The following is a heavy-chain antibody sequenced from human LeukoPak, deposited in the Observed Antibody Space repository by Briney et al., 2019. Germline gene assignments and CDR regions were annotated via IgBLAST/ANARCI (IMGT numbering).Heavy chain of an antibody. CDR2: IFSGGDTT. Sequence: GGSLRLSCAASGFIFTNFAMSWVRQAPGKGLEWVSSIFSGGDTTSYADSVRGRFTISRDNSKNTLYLEMTSLRAEDTAIYYCAKDLISPRRVGSSEKLDYWGQGTLVIVSS. J-gene: IGHJ4*02. CDR1: GFIFTNFA. V-gene: IGHV3-23*01. D-gene: IGHD3-10*01. CDR3: AKDLISPRRVGSSEKLDY.